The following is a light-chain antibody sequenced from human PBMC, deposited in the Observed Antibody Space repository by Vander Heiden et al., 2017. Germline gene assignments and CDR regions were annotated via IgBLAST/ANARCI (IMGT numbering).Light chain of an antibody. CDR1: QSVSSSY. CDR3: LQYGNSPAT. CDR2: GAS. V-gene: IGKV3-20*01. J-gene: IGKJ1*01. Sequence: EIVLTQSPGTLSLSPGERGTLSCRASQSVSSSYLAWYQQKPGQAPRLLIYGASSRATGIPDRFRGSGSGTDFTLTISRVEPEDFAVYFCLQYGNSPATFGQGTKVEF.